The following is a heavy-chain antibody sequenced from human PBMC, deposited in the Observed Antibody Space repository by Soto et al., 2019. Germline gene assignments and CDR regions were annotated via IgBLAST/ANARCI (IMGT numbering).Heavy chain of an antibody. J-gene: IGHJ4*02. CDR2: ISGDGAA. CDR1: GFTFSDYY. Sequence: QVQLVESGGDVVKPGGSLTLSCAASGFTFSDYYMTWVRQAQGKGLEWVSYISGDGAAIYADAVQGRFTISRDNATHSLYLQMSSLITGDTAMYYCARWSAAMEYWCQGIRVTVSS. D-gene: IGHD2-2*01. V-gene: IGHV3-11*05. CDR3: ARWSAAMEY.